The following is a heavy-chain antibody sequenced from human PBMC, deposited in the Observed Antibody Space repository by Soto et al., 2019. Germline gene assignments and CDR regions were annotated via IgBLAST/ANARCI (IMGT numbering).Heavy chain of an antibody. D-gene: IGHD6-19*01. J-gene: IGHJ4*02. CDR1: GFTFSSYG. CDR3: AKDYGSSRYFFDN. CDR2: ISYDGSNK. Sequence: SLRLSCAASGFTFSSYGMHWVRQAPGKGLEWVAVISYDGSNKYYADSVKGRFTISRDNSKRTVYIQMNSLRAEDTAIYYCAKDYGSSRYFFDNWGQGTLVTVSS. V-gene: IGHV3-30*18.